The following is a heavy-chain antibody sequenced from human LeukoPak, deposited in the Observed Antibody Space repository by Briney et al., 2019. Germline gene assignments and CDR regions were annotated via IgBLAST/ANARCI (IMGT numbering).Heavy chain of an antibody. CDR1: GYTFTGYY. Sequence: GASVKVSCKASGYTFTGYYMHWVRQAPGQGLEWMGWINPNSGGTNYAQKFQGWVTMTRDTSISTAYMELSRLRSDDTAVYYCARAESADYYYGMDVWAKGPRSPSP. CDR2: INPNSGGT. V-gene: IGHV1-2*04. CDR3: ARAESADYYYGMDV. D-gene: IGHD2-15*01. J-gene: IGHJ6*02.